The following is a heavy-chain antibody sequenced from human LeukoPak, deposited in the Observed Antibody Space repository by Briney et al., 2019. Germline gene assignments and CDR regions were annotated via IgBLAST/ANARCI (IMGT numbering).Heavy chain of an antibody. Sequence: GGSLRLSCAAFGFTFSNYGMNWVRQAPGKGLEWVSSIGPSSSSIYYADSVKGRFTISRDNAKNSLYLHMNSLRAEDTAVYYCAREAGEAFDIWGQGTMVTVSS. J-gene: IGHJ3*02. V-gene: IGHV3-21*01. D-gene: IGHD7-27*01. CDR2: IGPSSSSI. CDR1: GFTFSNYG. CDR3: AREAGEAFDI.